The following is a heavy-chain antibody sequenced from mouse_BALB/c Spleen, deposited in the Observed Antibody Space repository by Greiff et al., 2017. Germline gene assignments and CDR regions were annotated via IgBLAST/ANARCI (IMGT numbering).Heavy chain of an antibody. CDR3: ARDWDADY. CDR1: GFTFSSFG. J-gene: IGHJ2*01. Sequence: EVKLVESGGGLVQPGGSRKLSCAASGFTFSSFGMHWVRQAPEKGLEWVAYISSGSSTIYYADTVKGRFTISRDNPKNTLFLQMTSLRSEDTAMYYCARDWDADYWGQGTTLTVSS. CDR2: ISSGSSTI. V-gene: IGHV5-17*02. D-gene: IGHD4-1*01.